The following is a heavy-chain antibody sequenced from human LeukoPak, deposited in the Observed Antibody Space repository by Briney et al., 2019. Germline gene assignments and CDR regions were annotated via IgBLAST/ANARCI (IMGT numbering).Heavy chain of an antibody. CDR1: GFTFSSYS. CDR3: ARDHPYSSSSGEYYFDY. CDR2: ISSSSSYI. V-gene: IGHV3-21*01. D-gene: IGHD6-6*01. J-gene: IGHJ4*02. Sequence: GGSLRLSCAASGFTFSSYSMNWVRQAPGKGLEWVSFISSSSSYIYYADSVKGRFTISRDNAKNSLYLQMNSLRAEDTAVYYCARDHPYSSSSGEYYFDYWGQGTLVTVSS.